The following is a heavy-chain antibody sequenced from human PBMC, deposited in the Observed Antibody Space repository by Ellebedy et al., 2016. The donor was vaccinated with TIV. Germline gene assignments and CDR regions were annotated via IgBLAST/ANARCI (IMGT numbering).Heavy chain of an antibody. Sequence: AASVKVSCKASGYSFTTFTIHWVRQAPGQRPEWMGWTNPDNGDTKHSQKFQARVTITRDTFASTAYMELSSLRSEDTAVYNCARARGGSSGDGCYSDFDFWGQGILVTVSS. J-gene: IGHJ4*02. CDR3: ARARGGSSGDGCYSDFDF. D-gene: IGHD2-15*01. V-gene: IGHV1-3*01. CDR2: TNPDNGDT. CDR1: GYSFTTFT.